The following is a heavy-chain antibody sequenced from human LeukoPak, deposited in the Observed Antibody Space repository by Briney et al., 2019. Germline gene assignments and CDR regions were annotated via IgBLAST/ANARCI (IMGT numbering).Heavy chain of an antibody. CDR3: ARGNWDSSGWYYDY. J-gene: IGHJ4*02. V-gene: IGHV1-69*05. Sequence: SVKVSCKASGGTFSSYAISWVQQAPGQGLEWMGRIISIFGTANYAQKFQGRVTITTDESTNTAYMELSSLKSEDTAVYYCARGNWDSSGWYYDYWGQGTLVTVSS. CDR2: IISIFGTA. CDR1: GGTFSSYA. D-gene: IGHD6-19*01.